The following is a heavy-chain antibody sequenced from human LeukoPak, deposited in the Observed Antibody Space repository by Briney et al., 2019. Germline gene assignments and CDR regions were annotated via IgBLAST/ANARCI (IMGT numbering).Heavy chain of an antibody. CDR1: GFTFSSYS. V-gene: IGHV3-48*02. CDR3: ARDLYF. Sequence: GGSLRLSSVVSGFTFSSYSMNWVRQAPGKGLEWISYISSSSTTIYYADSVKGRFTISRDNAKNSLYLQMNSLRDEHTAVYYCARDLYFWGQGTLVTVSS. D-gene: IGHD2-15*01. J-gene: IGHJ4*02. CDR2: ISSSSTTI.